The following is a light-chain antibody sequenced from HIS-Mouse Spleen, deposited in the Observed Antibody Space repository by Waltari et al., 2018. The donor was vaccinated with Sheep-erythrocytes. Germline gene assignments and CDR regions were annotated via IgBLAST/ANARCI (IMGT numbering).Light chain of an antibody. CDR1: QDISNY. V-gene: IGKV1-33*01. Sequence: DIQMTQSPSSLSASVGDRVTITFQASQDISNYLNWYHQKPGKAPKLLIYDASNLETGVPSRFSGSGSGTDFTFTISSLQPEDIATYYCQQYDNLLTFGGGTKVEIK. J-gene: IGKJ4*01. CDR2: DAS. CDR3: QQYDNLLT.